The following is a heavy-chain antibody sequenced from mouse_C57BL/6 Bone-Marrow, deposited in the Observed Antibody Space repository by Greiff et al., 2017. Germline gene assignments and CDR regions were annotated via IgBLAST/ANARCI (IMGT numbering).Heavy chain of an antibody. J-gene: IGHJ4*01. CDR3: ARGADYYGSSYVDYYAMDY. CDR1: GYTFTSYG. Sequence: QVQLQQSGAELARPGASVKLSCKASGYTFTSYGISWVKQRTGQGLEWIGEIYPRSGNTYYNEKFKGKATLTADKSSSTAYMELRSLTSEDSAVYFCARGADYYGSSYVDYYAMDYWGQGTSVTVSS. V-gene: IGHV1-81*01. D-gene: IGHD1-1*01. CDR2: IYPRSGNT.